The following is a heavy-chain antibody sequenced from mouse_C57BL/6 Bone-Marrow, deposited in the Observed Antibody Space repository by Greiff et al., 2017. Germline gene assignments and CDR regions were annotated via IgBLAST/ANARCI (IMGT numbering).Heavy chain of an antibody. CDR1: GFSLTSSG. J-gene: IGHJ3*01. Sequence: QVQLKESGPGLVQPSQSLSITCTVSGFSLTSSGVNWVSPSPGKGLEWLGVLWRGGSTDYNAAFVSRRSITKDNSKSQDFFKMNSMQADDTAIYCCAKGAGAYWGQGTLVTVSA. CDR2: LWRGGST. V-gene: IGHV2-5*01. CDR3: AKGAGAY. D-gene: IGHD6-1*01.